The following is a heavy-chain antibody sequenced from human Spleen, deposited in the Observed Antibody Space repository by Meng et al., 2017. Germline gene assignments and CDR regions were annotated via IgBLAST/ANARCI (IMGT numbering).Heavy chain of an antibody. V-gene: IGHV3-23*01. CDR1: GFTLSSHA. Sequence: GESLKISCAASGFTLSSHAMRWVRQAPGKGLEWVSAISGSGGSTYYADSVKGRFTISRDNSKNTLYLQMNSLRAEDTAVYHCAKGSPPDNGWGQGTTVTVSS. CDR2: ISGSGGST. CDR3: AKGSPPDNG. J-gene: IGHJ6*02.